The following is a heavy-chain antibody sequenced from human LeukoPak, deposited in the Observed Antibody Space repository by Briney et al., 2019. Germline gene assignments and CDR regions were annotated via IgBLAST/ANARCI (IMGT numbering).Heavy chain of an antibody. D-gene: IGHD3-22*01. J-gene: IGHJ4*02. V-gene: IGHV3-48*03. CDR1: GFTFSSYE. CDR3: ASGEPYYDSSGYYSRPG. CDR2: ISSSGSTI. Sequence: GGSLRLSCAASGFTFSSYEMNWVRQAPGKGLEWVSYISSSGSTIYYADSVKGRFTISRDNAKNSLYLQMNSLRAEDTAVCYCASGEPYYDSSGYYSRPGWGQGTLVTVSS.